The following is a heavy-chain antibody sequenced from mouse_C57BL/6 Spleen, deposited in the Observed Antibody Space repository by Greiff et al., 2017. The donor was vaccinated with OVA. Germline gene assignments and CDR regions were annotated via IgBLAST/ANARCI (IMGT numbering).Heavy chain of an antibody. V-gene: IGHV1-26*01. CDR2: INPNNGGT. CDR1: GYTFTDYY. J-gene: IGHJ4*01. Sequence: EVQLQQSGPELVKPGASVKISCKASGYTFTDYYMNWVKQSHGKSLEWIGDINPNNGGTSYNQKFKGKATLTVDKSSSTAYMELRSLTSEDSAFYYCAGRGYAMDYWGQGTSVTVSS. CDR3: AGRGYAMDY.